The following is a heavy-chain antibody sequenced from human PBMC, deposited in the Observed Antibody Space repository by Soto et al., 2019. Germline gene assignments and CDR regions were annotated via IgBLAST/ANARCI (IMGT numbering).Heavy chain of an antibody. CDR3: AKDRQSYSSSWYLAIPVGP. Sequence: EVQLLESGGGLVQPGGSLRLSCAASGFTFSSYAMSWVRQAPGKGLEWVSAVSGSGGSTYYSDSVKGRFTISRDNSKNTLYVKMNSLRAEHTAVYYCAKDRQSYSSSWYLAIPVGPWGQGTLVTVSS. CDR2: VSGSGGST. CDR1: GFTFSSYA. V-gene: IGHV3-23*01. D-gene: IGHD6-13*01. J-gene: IGHJ5*02.